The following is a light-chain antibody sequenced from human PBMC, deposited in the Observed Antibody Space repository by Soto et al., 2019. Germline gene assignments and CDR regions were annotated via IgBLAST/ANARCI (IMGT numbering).Light chain of an antibody. CDR2: DAS. Sequence: DIQMAQSPSSLSASIGDRVTITCRTSQSISSHLNWYQHKPGRAPKLLIYDASNLEAGVPSRFRGSGSGTDFTFTISRLQPEDIATYYCQQYENLPTFGQGTRLEIK. CDR3: QQYENLPT. CDR1: QSISSH. V-gene: IGKV1-33*01. J-gene: IGKJ5*01.